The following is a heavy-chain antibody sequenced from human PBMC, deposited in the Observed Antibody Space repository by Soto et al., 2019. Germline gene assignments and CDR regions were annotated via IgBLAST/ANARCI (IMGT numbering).Heavy chain of an antibody. CDR1: GFTFSSYA. CDR3: AKDRDIVVVPAAITSHTLDY. V-gene: IGHV3-23*01. D-gene: IGHD2-2*01. J-gene: IGHJ4*02. CDR2: ISGSGGST. Sequence: EVQLLESGGGLVQPGGSLRLSCAASGFTFSSYAMSWVRQAPGKGLEWVSAISGSGGSTYYADSVKGRFTISRDNSKNTLYLQMNSLRAEDTAVYYCAKDRDIVVVPAAITSHTLDYWGQGTLVTVSS.